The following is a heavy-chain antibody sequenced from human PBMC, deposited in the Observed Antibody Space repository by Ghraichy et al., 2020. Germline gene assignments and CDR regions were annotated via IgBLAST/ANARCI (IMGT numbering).Heavy chain of an antibody. J-gene: IGHJ4*02. CDR3: ARGFLRSRPFDY. D-gene: IGHD2/OR15-2a*01. CDR1: GGTFSSYA. V-gene: IGHV1-69*13. Sequence: SVKVSCKASGGTFSSYAISWVRQAPGQGLEWMGGIIPIFGTANYAQKFQGRVTITADESTSTAYMELSSLRSEDTAMYYCARGFLRSRPFDYWGQGTLVTVSS. CDR2: IIPIFGTA.